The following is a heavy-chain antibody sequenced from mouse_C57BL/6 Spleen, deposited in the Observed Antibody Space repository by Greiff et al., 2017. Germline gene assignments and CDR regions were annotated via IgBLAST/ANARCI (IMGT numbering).Heavy chain of an antibody. D-gene: IGHD3-2*02. CDR2: FFPGSGST. CDR1: GYTFTAYS. J-gene: IGHJ3*01. CDR3: ARCGSSGSAWFAY. V-gene: IGHV1-75*01. Sequence: QVQLKQSGPELVKPGASVKISCKASGYTFTAYSINWLKQRPGQGLEWIGWFFPGSGSTYYNAKFKGKATLTVDKSSSTAYMLLISLTSEDSAVYFCARCGSSGSAWFAYWGQGTLVTVSA.